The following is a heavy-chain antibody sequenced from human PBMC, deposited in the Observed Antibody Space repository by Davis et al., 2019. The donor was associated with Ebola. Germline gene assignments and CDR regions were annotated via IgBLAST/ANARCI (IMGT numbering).Heavy chain of an antibody. CDR1: GYSFTSYW. CDR2: IYPGDSDT. D-gene: IGHD2-2*01. Sequence: GESLKISCKGSGYSFTSYWIGWVRQMPGKGLEWMGIIYPGDSDTRYSPSFQGQVTISADKSISTAYLQWSSLKASDTAMYYCARRQYCSSTSCMGGWFDPWGQGTLVTVSS. J-gene: IGHJ5*02. CDR3: ARRQYCSSTSCMGGWFDP. V-gene: IGHV5-51*01.